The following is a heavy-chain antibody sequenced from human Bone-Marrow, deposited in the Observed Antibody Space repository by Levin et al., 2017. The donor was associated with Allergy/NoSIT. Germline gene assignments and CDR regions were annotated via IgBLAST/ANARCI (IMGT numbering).Heavy chain of an antibody. J-gene: IGHJ4*02. Sequence: GESLKISCKASGYTFTKYYMHWVRQAPGQGLEWMGIINPSGDYTGYAQKFQGRLTMTRDTPTSTVYMALSSLRSEDTAVYYCARDPTYCSGGSCYLFDYWGQGTLVTVSS. V-gene: IGHV1-46*01. CDR2: INPSGDYT. CDR3: ARDPTYCSGGSCYLFDY. CDR1: GYTFTKYY. D-gene: IGHD2-15*01.